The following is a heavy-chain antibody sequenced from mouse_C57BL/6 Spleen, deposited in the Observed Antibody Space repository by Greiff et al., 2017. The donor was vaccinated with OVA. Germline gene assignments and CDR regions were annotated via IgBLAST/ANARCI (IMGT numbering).Heavy chain of an antibody. V-gene: IGHV2-2*01. Sequence: VQLQQSGPGLVQHSQSLSITCTVSGFSLTSYGVHWVRQSPGKGLAWLGVLWSGGSTDYNAAFISRLSISKDNSKSQVFFKMNSLQADDTAIYYCARNRGYDYPYWYFDVWGTGTTVTVSS. CDR1: GFSLTSYG. CDR3: ARNRGYDYPYWYFDV. J-gene: IGHJ1*03. CDR2: LWSGGST. D-gene: IGHD2-4*01.